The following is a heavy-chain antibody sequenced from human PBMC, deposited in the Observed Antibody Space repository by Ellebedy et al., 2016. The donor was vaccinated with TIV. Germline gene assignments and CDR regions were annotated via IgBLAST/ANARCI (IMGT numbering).Heavy chain of an antibody. V-gene: IGHV3-7*01. Sequence: GESLKISCIGSGFSFRSYWMSWVRQAPGKGLEWVANIYQDGSDEYYVDSVKGRFTISRDNDNKALFLQMNSLRVEDTAVYYCARRGSYGDYAVQINSWFDPWGRGTLVTVSS. D-gene: IGHD4-17*01. CDR2: IYQDGSDE. J-gene: IGHJ5*02. CDR1: GFSFRSYW. CDR3: ARRGSYGDYAVQINSWFDP.